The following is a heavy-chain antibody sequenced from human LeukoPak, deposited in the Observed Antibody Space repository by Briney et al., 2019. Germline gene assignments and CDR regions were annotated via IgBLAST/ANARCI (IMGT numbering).Heavy chain of an antibody. J-gene: IGHJ4*02. V-gene: IGHV3-53*01. Sequence: GGSLRLSCAASGFTFSSNAMSWVRQAPGKGLEWVSVIYSGGSTYYADSVKGRFTISRDNSKNTLYLQMKSLRAEDTAVYYCARSGSYVDYWGQGTLVTVSS. CDR3: ARSGSYVDY. CDR2: IYSGGST. D-gene: IGHD1-26*01. CDR1: GFTFSSNA.